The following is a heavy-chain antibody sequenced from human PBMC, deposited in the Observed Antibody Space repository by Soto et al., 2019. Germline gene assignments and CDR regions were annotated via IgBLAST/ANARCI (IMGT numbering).Heavy chain of an antibody. J-gene: IGHJ4*02. CDR2: ISNDGTKE. Sequence: GGSLRLSCAASGFTFNSYGMHWVRQAPGKGLEWVAIISNDGTKENYADSVKGRFTISRDNSKNTLYLQINSLTPEDTAVYFCGKGCLGVRYCFFLAHWGLGTLVTVSS. D-gene: IGHD2-21*02. CDR3: GKGCLGVRYCFFLAH. V-gene: IGHV3-30*18. CDR1: GFTFNSYG.